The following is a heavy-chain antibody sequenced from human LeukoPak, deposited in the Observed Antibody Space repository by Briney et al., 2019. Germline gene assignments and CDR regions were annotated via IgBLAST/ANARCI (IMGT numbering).Heavy chain of an antibody. V-gene: IGHV3-9*03. CDR1: GFTFDDYA. CDR2: ISWNSGSI. Sequence: GGSLRLSCAASGFTFDDYAMHWVRQAPGKGLEWVSGISWNSGSIGYADSVKGRFTISRDNAKNSLYLQMNSLRAEDMALYYCAKDLEEGGSHPLFDYWGQGTLVTVSS. J-gene: IGHJ4*02. D-gene: IGHD1-26*01. CDR3: AKDLEEGGSHPLFDY.